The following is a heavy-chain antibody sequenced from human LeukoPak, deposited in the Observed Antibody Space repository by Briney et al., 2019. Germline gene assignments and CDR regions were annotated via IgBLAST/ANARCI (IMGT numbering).Heavy chain of an antibody. D-gene: IGHD3-22*01. CDR2: IRYDGSNK. V-gene: IGHV3-30*02. Sequence: PGGSLRLSCAASGFTFSSYGMHWVRQAPGKGLEWVAFIRYDGSNKYYADYVKGRFTISRDNSKNTLYLQMNSLRAEDTAVYYCAAEVVVVDGFDPWGQGTLVTVSS. CDR1: GFTFSSYG. CDR3: AAEVVVVDGFDP. J-gene: IGHJ5*02.